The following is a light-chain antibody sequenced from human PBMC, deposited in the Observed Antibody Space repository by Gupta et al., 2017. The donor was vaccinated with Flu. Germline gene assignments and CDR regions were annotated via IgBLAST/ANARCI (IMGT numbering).Light chain of an antibody. CDR3: QQYNSYSWT. J-gene: IGKJ1*01. Sequence: IQMTQSPSTLSASVGDRFTITCRASQSISSWLAWYQQKPGKAPKLLIYKASSLESGVPSRFSGSGSGTEFTLTISSLQPDDFATYYCQQYNSYSWTFGQGTKVEIK. V-gene: IGKV1-5*03. CDR2: KAS. CDR1: QSISSW.